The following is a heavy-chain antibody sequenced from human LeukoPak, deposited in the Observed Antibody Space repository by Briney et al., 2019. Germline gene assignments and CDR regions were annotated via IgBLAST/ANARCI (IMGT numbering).Heavy chain of an antibody. V-gene: IGHV4-31*03. D-gene: IGHD2-15*01. CDR3: ARVPVVVAGKYYFDY. CDR1: GGSISSGGYY. J-gene: IGHJ4*02. CDR2: IYYSGST. Sequence: SETLSLTCTVSGGSISSGGYYWSWIRQHPGKGLEWIGYIYYSGSTYYNPSLKSRVTISVDTSKNQFSLKLSSVPAADTAVYYCARVPVVVAGKYYFDYWGQGTLVTVSS.